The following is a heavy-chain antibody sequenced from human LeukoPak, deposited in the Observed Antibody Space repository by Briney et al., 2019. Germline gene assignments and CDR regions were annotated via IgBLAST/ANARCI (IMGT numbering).Heavy chain of an antibody. V-gene: IGHV1-69*05. CDR2: IIPIFGTA. CDR1: GGTFSSYA. CDR3: AREAPGYNSERDYYYYYMDV. Sequence: ASVKVSCKASGGTFSSYAISWVRQAPGQGLEWMGVIIPIFGTANYAQKFQGRVTITTDESTSTAYMELSSLRSEDTAVYYCAREAPGYNSERDYYYYYMDVWGKGTTVTVSS. J-gene: IGHJ6*03. D-gene: IGHD1-1*01.